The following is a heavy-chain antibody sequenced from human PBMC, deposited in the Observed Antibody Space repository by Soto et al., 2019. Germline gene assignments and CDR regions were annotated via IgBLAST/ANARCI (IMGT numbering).Heavy chain of an antibody. CDR3: ARDRVAAAGEMYFDC. CDR1: GGSISSGGYY. D-gene: IGHD6-13*01. Sequence: QVQLQESGPGLVKPSQTLSLTCTVSGGSISSGGYYWSWIRQHPGKGLEWIGYIYYSGSTYYNPSLKSRVTISVDTSKNQFSLKLSSVTAADTAVYYCARDRVAAAGEMYFDCWGQGTLVTVSS. V-gene: IGHV4-31*03. J-gene: IGHJ4*02. CDR2: IYYSGST.